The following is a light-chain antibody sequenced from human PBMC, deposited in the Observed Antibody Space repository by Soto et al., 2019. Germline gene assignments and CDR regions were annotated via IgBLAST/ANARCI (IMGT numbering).Light chain of an antibody. V-gene: IGKV3-11*01. CDR2: DVS. CDR3: QQRNYWQVT. CDR1: QSIGTF. Sequence: EIVLTQSPATLSLSPGERATLSCRASQSIGTFFAWYQQKPGQAPRLLIYDVSNRATGIPARFSGSGSGTDFTLTISSLEPEDFAIYYCQQRNYWQVTFGQGTRLEIK. J-gene: IGKJ5*01.